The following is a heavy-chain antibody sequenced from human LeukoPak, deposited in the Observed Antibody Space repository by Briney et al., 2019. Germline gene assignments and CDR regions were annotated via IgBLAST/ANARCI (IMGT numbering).Heavy chain of an antibody. D-gene: IGHD1-7*01. CDR2: IYYSGST. V-gene: IGHV4-59*01. CDR1: GGSISSYY. CDR3: ARDDPTTSDAFDI. Sequence: PSETLSLTCTISGGSISSYYWSWIRQPPGKGLEWIGYIYYSGSTNYIPSLKSRVTISVDTSKNQFSLKLSSVTAADTAVYYCARDDPTTSDAFDIWGQGTMVTVSS. J-gene: IGHJ3*02.